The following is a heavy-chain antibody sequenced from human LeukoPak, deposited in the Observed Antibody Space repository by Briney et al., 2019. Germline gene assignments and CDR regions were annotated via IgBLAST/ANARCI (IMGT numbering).Heavy chain of an antibody. CDR3: ARDGPLLRDGYITY. CDR1: GYTFTGYY. J-gene: IGHJ4*02. D-gene: IGHD5-24*01. CDR2: INPNSGGT. V-gene: IGHV1-2*02. Sequence: ASVKVSCKASGYTFTGYYMHWVRQAPGQGLEWMGWINPNSGGTNYAQKFQGRVTMTRDTSISTAYMELNSLRAEDTAVYYCARDGPLLRDGYITYWGQGTLVTVSS.